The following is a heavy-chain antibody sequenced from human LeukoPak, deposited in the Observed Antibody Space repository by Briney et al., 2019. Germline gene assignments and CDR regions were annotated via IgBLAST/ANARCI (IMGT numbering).Heavy chain of an antibody. CDR2: VYHTGAT. J-gene: IGHJ5*02. V-gene: IGHV4-38-2*02. D-gene: IGHD3-3*01. CDR1: GYSISSGYF. Sequence: PSETLSLTCGVSGYSISSGYFWVWIRQPPGKGLEWIGSVYHTGATYYNPSLRSPVTISVDTSKNQFSLELNSVTAADTAVYHCARDLGLTISANWFDPWGQGTLVTVSS. CDR3: ARDLGLTISANWFDP.